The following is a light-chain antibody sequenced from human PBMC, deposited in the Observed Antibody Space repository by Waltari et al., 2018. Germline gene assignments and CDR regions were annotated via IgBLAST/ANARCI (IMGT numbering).Light chain of an antibody. J-gene: IGLJ2*01. V-gene: IGLV2-8*01. Sequence: QSALTQPPSASGSPGQPVTISCTGSGSDVGAYNYVDWYQHHPGKAPKLMIYEVTKWPSGVPDRFSGSKSDNSASLPVSGLQPDDEAYYYCTSFAGGNTVIFGGGTKLTVL. CDR1: GSDVGAYNY. CDR3: TSFAGGNTVI. CDR2: EVT.